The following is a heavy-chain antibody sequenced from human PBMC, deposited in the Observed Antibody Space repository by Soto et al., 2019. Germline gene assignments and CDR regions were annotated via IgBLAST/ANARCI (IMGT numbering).Heavy chain of an antibody. J-gene: IGHJ4*02. D-gene: IGHD3-10*01. V-gene: IGHV4-59*08. CDR1: GGSISSYY. CDR2: IYYSGST. Sequence: SETLSLTCTVSGGSISSYYWSWIRQPPGKGLERIGYIYYSGSTNYNPSLKSRVTISVDTSKNQFSLKLSSVTAADTAVYYCARRAYCYGSGSYLDYWGQGTLVTVSS. CDR3: ARRAYCYGSGSYLDY.